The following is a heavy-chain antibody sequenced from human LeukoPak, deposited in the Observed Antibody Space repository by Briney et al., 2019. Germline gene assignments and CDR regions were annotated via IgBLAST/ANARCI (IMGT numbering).Heavy chain of an antibody. CDR2: IYTSGST. D-gene: IGHD3-3*01. V-gene: IGHV4-61*02. CDR3: AAVYDFWSGYHIAGYFDY. CDR1: GGSISSGSYY. Sequence: PSETLSLTCTVSGGSISSGSYYWSWIRQPAGKGLEWFGRIYTSGSTNYNPSLKSRVTISVDTSKNQFSLKLSSVTAADTAVYYCAAVYDFWSGYHIAGYFDYWGQGTLVTVSS. J-gene: IGHJ4*02.